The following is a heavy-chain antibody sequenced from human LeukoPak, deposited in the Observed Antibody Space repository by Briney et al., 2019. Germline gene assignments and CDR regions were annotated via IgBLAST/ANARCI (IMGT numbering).Heavy chain of an antibody. CDR1: GFTFSSYS. CDR3: ARGLYLFDSSGYNLDY. V-gene: IGHV3-48*04. D-gene: IGHD3-22*01. Sequence: GGSLRLSCAASGFTFSSYSMNWVRQAPGKGLEWVSYIGSSSSPIYYADSVKGRFTISRDNAKNSLYLQMNSLRAEDTAVYYCARGLYLFDSSGYNLDYWGREPWSPSPQ. CDR2: IGSSSSPI. J-gene: IGHJ4*02.